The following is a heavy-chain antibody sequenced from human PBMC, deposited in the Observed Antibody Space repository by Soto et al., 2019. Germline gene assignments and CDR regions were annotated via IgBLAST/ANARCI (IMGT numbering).Heavy chain of an antibody. D-gene: IGHD6-19*01. CDR1: GFTFNSYA. CDR2: ISGGGGYT. V-gene: IGHV3-23*01. CDR3: AKFSGYNRGWPDS. Sequence: EVQLLESGGGLVQPGGSLRLSCAATGFTFNSYAMNWVRQAPGEGLEWVSAISGGGGYTNYADSVKGRFTISRDNSKNTLYLQMNSLRAEDTAVFFCAKFSGYNRGWPDSWGQGTLVTVSS. J-gene: IGHJ4*02.